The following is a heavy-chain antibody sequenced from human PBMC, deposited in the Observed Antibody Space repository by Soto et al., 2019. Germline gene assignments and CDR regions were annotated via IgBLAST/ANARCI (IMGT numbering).Heavy chain of an antibody. V-gene: IGHV1-18*01. D-gene: IGHD2-2*01. CDR3: ARVVPGAEAWFGP. J-gene: IGHJ5*02. CDR2: ISLYSDGT. Sequence: QVQLVQSGGEVKRPGASVKVSCKTSGYTFSNYGITWVRQAPGQPLEWLGWISLYSDGTNYAQKFQGRGSMTTDTSTTTAYMELRSLRSDDTAGYFCARVVPGAEAWFGPWGQGTLVTVSS. CDR1: GYTFSNYG.